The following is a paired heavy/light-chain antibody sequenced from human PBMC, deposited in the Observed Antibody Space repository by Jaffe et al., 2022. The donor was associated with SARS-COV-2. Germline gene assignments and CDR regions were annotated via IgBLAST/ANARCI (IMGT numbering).Light chain of an antibody. CDR1: QSISTY. CDR3: QQSYSTYRT. CDR2: AAS. Sequence: DIQMTQSPSSLSASVGDRVTITCRASQSISTYLNWYQQKPGKAPNLLIYAASSLQSGVPSRFSGSGSGTDFTLTISSLQPEDFATYYCQQSYSTYRTFGQGTKVEIK. J-gene: IGKJ1*01. V-gene: IGKV1-39*01.
Heavy chain of an antibody. J-gene: IGHJ3*02. CDR3: ARDRYSYDSSGYYGVDAFDI. CDR2: ISSSSSTI. V-gene: IGHV3-48*01. D-gene: IGHD3-22*01. Sequence: EVQLVESGGGLVQPGGSLRLSCAASGFTFSTYSMNWVRQAPGKGLEWVSYISSSSSTIYYADSVKGRFTISRDNAKNSLYLQMNSLRAEDTAVYYCARDRYSYDSSGYYGVDAFDIWGQGTMVTVSS. CDR1: GFTFSTYS.